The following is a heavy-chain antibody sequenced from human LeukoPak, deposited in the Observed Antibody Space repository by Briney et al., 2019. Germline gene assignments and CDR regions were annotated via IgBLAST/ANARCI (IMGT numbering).Heavy chain of an antibody. Sequence: LSETLSLTCTVSGGSISSSSYYWGWIRQPPGKGLEWIGSIYYSGSTYYNPSLKSRVTISVDTSKNQFSPKLSSVTAADTAVYYCARDWGDSTPIPPDYWGQGTLVTVSS. CDR3: ARDWGDSTPIPPDY. CDR2: IYYSGST. V-gene: IGHV4-39*02. CDR1: GGSISSSSYY. J-gene: IGHJ4*02. D-gene: IGHD3-22*01.